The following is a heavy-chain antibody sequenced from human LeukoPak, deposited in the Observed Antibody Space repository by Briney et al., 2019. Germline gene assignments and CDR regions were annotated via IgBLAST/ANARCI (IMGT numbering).Heavy chain of an antibody. V-gene: IGHV3-23*01. J-gene: IGHJ4*02. Sequence: GGSLRLSCAASGFTFSRYAMSWVRQAPGKGLEWVSAISGSGGSTYYADSVKGRFTISRDNSKNTLYLQMNSLRAEDTAVYYCAKGVRVRGVTLSHPLDYWGQGTLVTVSS. CDR1: GFTFSRYA. CDR3: AKGVRVRGVTLSHPLDY. D-gene: IGHD3-10*01. CDR2: ISGSGGST.